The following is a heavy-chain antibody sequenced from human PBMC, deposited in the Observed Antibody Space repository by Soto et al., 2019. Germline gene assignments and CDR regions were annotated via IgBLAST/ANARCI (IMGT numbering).Heavy chain of an antibody. CDR2: ISHDGSNK. CDR3: AKQDFHH. J-gene: IGHJ1*01. V-gene: IGHV3-30*18. CDR1: GFTFSSYG. Sequence: QVQLVESGGGVVQPGRSLRLSCAASGFTFSSYGMHWVRQAPGKGLEWVAVISHDGSNKYYADSVKGRFTISRDNSKNTLYLQMNSLRAEDTAVYYCAKQDFHHWGQGTLVTVSS.